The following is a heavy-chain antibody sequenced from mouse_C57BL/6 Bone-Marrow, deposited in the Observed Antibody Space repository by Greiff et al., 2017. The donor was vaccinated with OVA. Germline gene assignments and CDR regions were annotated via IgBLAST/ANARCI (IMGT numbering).Heavy chain of an antibody. CDR1: GYTFTSYW. J-gene: IGHJ4*01. CDR3: ARSGGYDENYYAMDY. V-gene: IGHV1-50*01. Sequence: QVQLQQPGAELVKPGASVKLSCKASGYTFTSYWMQWVKQRPGQGLEWIGEIVPSDSYTNYNQKFKGKATLTVDTSSSTAYMQLSSLTSEDSAVYYCARSGGYDENYYAMDYWGQGTSVTVSS. CDR2: IVPSDSYT. D-gene: IGHD2-2*01.